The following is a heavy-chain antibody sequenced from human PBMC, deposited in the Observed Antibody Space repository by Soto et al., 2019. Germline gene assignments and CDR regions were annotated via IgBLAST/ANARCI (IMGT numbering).Heavy chain of an antibody. Sequence: QVQVVESGGGVVQPGRSLRLSCAASGFTFSNYDMHWVRQAPGKGLEWVAIIWYDESNEYYADSVKGRFIISRDNSKNTLYLQMNSLRVEDTAVYYCARSLRVHCGAACYSLGSDYWGQGTLVTVSS. V-gene: IGHV3-33*01. CDR2: IWYDESNE. CDR3: ARSLRVHCGAACYSLGSDY. CDR1: GFTFSNYD. D-gene: IGHD2-15*01. J-gene: IGHJ4*02.